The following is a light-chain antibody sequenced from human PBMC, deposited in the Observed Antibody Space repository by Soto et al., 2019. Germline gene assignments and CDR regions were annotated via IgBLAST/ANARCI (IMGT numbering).Light chain of an antibody. Sequence: EIVLTQSPGTLSLSPGERATLSCRASQSVSSSYLAWYQQKPGQAPRLLIYGASSRATGIPDRFSGSGSGTYFTLTISRLEPEDFAVYYCQQYGSSPPYTFGQGKKLEIK. CDR1: QSVSSSY. V-gene: IGKV3-20*01. CDR3: QQYGSSPPYT. J-gene: IGKJ2*01. CDR2: GAS.